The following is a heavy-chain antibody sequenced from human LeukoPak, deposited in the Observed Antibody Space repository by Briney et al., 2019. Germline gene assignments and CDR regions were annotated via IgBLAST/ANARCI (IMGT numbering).Heavy chain of an antibody. J-gene: IGHJ6*03. D-gene: IGHD3-16*01. V-gene: IGHV1-69*05. Sequence: GASVKVSCKXSGGTFSSYAISWVRQAPGQGLEWMGRIIPIFGTANYAQKFQGRVTITTDESTSTAYMELSSLRSEDTAVYYCARHRPGGSPWPPDYYYYMDVWGKGTTVTVSS. CDR3: ARHRPGGSPWPPDYYYYMDV. CDR2: IIPIFGTA. CDR1: GGTFSSYA.